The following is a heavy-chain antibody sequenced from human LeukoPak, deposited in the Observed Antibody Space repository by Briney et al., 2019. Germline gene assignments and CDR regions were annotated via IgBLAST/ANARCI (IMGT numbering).Heavy chain of an antibody. V-gene: IGHV4-34*01. Sequence: SETLSLTYAVYGGSFSGYYWSWIRQPPGKGLEWIGEINHSGSTNYNPSLKSRVTISVDTSKNQFSLKLSSVTAADTAVYYCARQDYGDYYFDYWGQGTLVTVSS. J-gene: IGHJ4*02. CDR2: INHSGST. CDR3: ARQDYGDYYFDY. D-gene: IGHD4-17*01. CDR1: GGSFSGYY.